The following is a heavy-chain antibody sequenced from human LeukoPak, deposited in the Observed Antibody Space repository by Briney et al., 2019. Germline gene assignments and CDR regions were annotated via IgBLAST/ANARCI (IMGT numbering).Heavy chain of an antibody. J-gene: IGHJ4*02. CDR2: IYHSGST. CDR3: AREVIEMATIRYFDY. CDR1: GGSISSGGYS. V-gene: IGHV4-30-2*01. Sequence: PSETLSLTCAVSGGSISSGGYSWSWIRQPPGKGLEWIGYIYHSGSTYYNPSLKSRVTISVDRSKNQFSLKLSSVTAADTAVYYCAREVIEMATIRYFDYWGQGTLVTVSS. D-gene: IGHD5-24*01.